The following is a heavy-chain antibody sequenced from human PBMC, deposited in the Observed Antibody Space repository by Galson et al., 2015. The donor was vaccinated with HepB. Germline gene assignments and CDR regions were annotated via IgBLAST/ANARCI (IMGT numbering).Heavy chain of an antibody. CDR3: AKTAEYYYESSGYLYYFDY. J-gene: IGHJ4*02. Sequence: SLRLSCAASGFTFSDCGMHWVRQAPGKGLEWVAVISYDGSYENYADSVKGRFTISRDTSKNTLYLQMNSLKAADTAVYYCAKTAEYYYESSGYLYYFDYWGQGTLVTVSS. D-gene: IGHD3-22*01. V-gene: IGHV3-30*18. CDR1: GFTFSDCG. CDR2: ISYDGSYE.